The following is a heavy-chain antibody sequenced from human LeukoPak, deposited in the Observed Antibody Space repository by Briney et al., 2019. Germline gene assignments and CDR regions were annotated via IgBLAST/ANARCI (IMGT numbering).Heavy chain of an antibody. J-gene: IGHJ6*02. Sequence: GGSLRLSCAASGFTFSSYAISWVRQAPGQGLEWMGRIIPILGIANYAQKFQGRVTITADKSTSTAYMELSSLRSEDTAVYYCARDTGDDFWSGYYTGIHYYYGMDVWGQGTTVTVSS. CDR3: ARDTGDDFWSGYYTGIHYYYGMDV. D-gene: IGHD3-3*01. CDR1: GFTFSSYA. V-gene: IGHV1-69*04. CDR2: IIPILGIA.